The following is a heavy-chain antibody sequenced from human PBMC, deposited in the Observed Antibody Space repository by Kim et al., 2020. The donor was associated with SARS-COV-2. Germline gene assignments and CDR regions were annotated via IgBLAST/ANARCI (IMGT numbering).Heavy chain of an antibody. CDR2: ISWNSVSI. D-gene: IGHD3-22*01. J-gene: IGHJ4*02. Sequence: GGSLRLSCAASGFTFDDYAMHWVRQAPGKGLEWVSGISWNSVSIGYADSVKGRFTISRDNAKNSLYLQMNSLRAEDTALYYCAKDTAAYYYDSSGYYENYFDYWGQGTLVTVSS. CDR3: AKDTAAYYYDSSGYYENYFDY. CDR1: GFTFDDYA. V-gene: IGHV3-9*01.